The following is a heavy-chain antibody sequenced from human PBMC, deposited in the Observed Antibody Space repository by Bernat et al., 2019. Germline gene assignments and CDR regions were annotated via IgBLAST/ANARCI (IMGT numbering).Heavy chain of an antibody. Sequence: QVQLVESGGGVVQPGRSLRLSCAASGFTFSSYGMHWVRQAPGKGLEWVAVIWYDGSNKYYADSVKGRFTISRDNSKNTLYLQMNSLRAEDTAVYYCARWGTGSGSYYNDYDAFDIWGQGTMVTVSS. J-gene: IGHJ3*02. V-gene: IGHV3-33*01. CDR1: GFTFSSYG. CDR3: ARWGTGSGSYYNDYDAFDI. D-gene: IGHD3-10*01. CDR2: IWYDGSNK.